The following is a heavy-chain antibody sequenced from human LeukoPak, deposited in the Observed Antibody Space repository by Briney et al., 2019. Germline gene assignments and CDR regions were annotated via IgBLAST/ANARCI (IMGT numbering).Heavy chain of an antibody. V-gene: IGHV4-39*07. J-gene: IGHJ1*01. Sequence: PSETLSLTCTVSGGSISSNNYYWGWIRQPPGKGLEWIGSIYYSGSTYYNPSLKSRVTISVDTSKNQFSLKLSSVTAADTAVYYCARDKRAEYFQHWGQGTLVTVSS. CDR3: ARDKRAEYFQH. CDR2: IYYSGST. CDR1: GGSISSNNYY.